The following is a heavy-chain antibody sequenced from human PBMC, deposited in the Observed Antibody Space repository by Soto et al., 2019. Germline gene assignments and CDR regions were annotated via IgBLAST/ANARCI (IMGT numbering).Heavy chain of an antibody. D-gene: IGHD7-27*01. V-gene: IGHV1-18*01. CDR3: ARDRNWGVDSEYYGMDV. J-gene: IGHJ6*02. Sequence: QVQLVQSGAEVKKPGASVKVSCKASGYTFTSYGISWVRQAPGQGLEWMGWISAYNGNTNYAQKLQGRVTMTTDTSTSTDYMELRSLSSDDTAVYYCARDRNWGVDSEYYGMDVWGQGTTLTVSS. CDR1: GYTFTSYG. CDR2: ISAYNGNT.